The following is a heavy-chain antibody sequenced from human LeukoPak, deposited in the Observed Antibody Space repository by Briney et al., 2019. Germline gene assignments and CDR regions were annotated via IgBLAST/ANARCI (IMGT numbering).Heavy chain of an antibody. Sequence: GSLRLSCAGSGFIFSSTWMNWVRQAPGEGLVWVSRINSDGSNINYADSVKGRFIISRDNAKNTLYLQMNSLRVEDTALYFCATAGNYRFDYWGQGTLVTVSS. CDR3: ATAGNYRFDY. J-gene: IGHJ4*02. CDR2: INSDGSNI. V-gene: IGHV3-74*01. D-gene: IGHD1-7*01. CDR1: GFIFSSTW.